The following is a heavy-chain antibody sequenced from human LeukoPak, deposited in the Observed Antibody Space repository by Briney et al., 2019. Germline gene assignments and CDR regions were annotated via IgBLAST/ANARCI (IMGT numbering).Heavy chain of an antibody. D-gene: IGHD3-16*01. CDR3: AKEGGGAYDY. CDR2: ISVSGDNT. J-gene: IGHJ4*02. V-gene: IGHV3-23*01. CDR1: GFSVSTYA. Sequence: GGSRRLSCAASGFSVSTYAMSWVRQAPGKGLEWVSAISVSGDNTYYADSVKGRFTLFRDNSKNTLYLQMNRLRVEGTAVYYCAKEGGGAYDYWGQGTLVTVSS.